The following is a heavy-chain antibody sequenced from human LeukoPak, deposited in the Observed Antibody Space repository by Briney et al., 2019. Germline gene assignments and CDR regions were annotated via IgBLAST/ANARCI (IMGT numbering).Heavy chain of an antibody. Sequence: GGSLRLSCAASGFTFSSYAMRWVRQAPGKGLEWVSAISKSGRNTYYADSVKGRFTISRDNSENTLYLQMNSLRAEDTAVYYCAKRYTSSTNYFDYWGQGTLVTVSS. CDR1: GFTFSSYA. D-gene: IGHD3-16*02. V-gene: IGHV3-23*01. J-gene: IGHJ4*02. CDR2: ISKSGRNT. CDR3: AKRYTSSTNYFDY.